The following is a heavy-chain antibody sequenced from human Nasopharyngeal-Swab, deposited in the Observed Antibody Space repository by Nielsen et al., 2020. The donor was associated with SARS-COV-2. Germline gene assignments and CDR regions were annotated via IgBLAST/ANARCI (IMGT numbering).Heavy chain of an antibody. CDR2: IVVGSGNT. Sequence: SVKVSCKASGGTFSSHAISWVRQAPGQGLEWIGWIVVGSGNTNYAQKFQERVTITRDMSTSTAYMELSSLRSEDTAVYYCAADFDLYSSSWLRDYWGQGTLVTVSS. CDR1: GGTFSSHA. V-gene: IGHV1-58*02. J-gene: IGHJ4*02. D-gene: IGHD6-13*01. CDR3: AADFDLYSSSWLRDY.